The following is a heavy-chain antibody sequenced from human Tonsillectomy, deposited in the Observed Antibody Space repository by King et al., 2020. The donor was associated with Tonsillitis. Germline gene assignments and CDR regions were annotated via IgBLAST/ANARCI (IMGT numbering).Heavy chain of an antibody. CDR1: GFTFSKYT. V-gene: IGHV3-21*01. J-gene: IGHJ6*02. CDR2: LTSTGTYI. CDR3: ARDDCGTTGCYGRGNNGMDV. Sequence: VQLVESGGGLVKPGGSLRLSCVASGFTFSKYTMTWVRQAPGKGLEWVSSLTSTGTYIYYAESVKGRFTISRDNTKNSLYLQMNSLRAADTDVYYCARDDCGTTGCYGRGNNGMDVWGQGTTVIVSS. D-gene: IGHD1-14*01.